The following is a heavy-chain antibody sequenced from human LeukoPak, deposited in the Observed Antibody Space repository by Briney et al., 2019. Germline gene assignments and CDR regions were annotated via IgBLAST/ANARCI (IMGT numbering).Heavy chain of an antibody. D-gene: IGHD2-2*01. CDR1: GFSFSSYS. CDR3: AREISSSTSFDY. J-gene: IGHJ4*02. Sequence: PGGSLRLSCAASGFSFSSYSMNWVRQAPGKGLEWVSSISSGSTYIYYADSVKGRFTISRDNAKISLYLQVSTLRAEDTAVYYCAREISSSTSFDYWGQGTLVTVSS. V-gene: IGHV3-21*01. CDR2: ISSGSTYI.